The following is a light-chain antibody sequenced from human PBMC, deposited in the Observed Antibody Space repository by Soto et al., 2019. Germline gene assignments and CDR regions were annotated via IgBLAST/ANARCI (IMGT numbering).Light chain of an antibody. J-gene: IGKJ2*01. V-gene: IGKV3-11*01. Sequence: EIVLTQSPATLSLSPGERATLSCRASQSVSTYLAWYQQKPGQAPRLLIYDASNMATGIPARFSGSGSGTDFPLTISSLEPEDFAVYYCQHRSNWPRTVGQGTKLEIK. CDR3: QHRSNWPRT. CDR1: QSVSTY. CDR2: DAS.